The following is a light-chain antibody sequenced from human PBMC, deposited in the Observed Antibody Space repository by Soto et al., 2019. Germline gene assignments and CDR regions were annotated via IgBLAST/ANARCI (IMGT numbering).Light chain of an antibody. CDR3: QSYDSSLSGFYV. V-gene: IGLV1-40*01. Sequence: LTQAPLVSGAPGQRVTISSTGRTSNIGAGYDVDWYQQLPGTAPKLLIYGNSNRPSGVPDRFSGSKSGTSASLAITGLQAEDEADYYCQSYDSSLSGFYVFGTGTKVTV. CDR2: GNS. J-gene: IGLJ1*01. CDR1: TSNIGAGYD.